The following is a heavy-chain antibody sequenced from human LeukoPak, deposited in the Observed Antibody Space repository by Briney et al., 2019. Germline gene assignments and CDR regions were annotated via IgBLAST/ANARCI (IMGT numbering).Heavy chain of an antibody. Sequence: PGGSLRLSCSASEFIFSTYTMYWVRQAPGKGLEYVSVINGDGRTTYYIDSVKGRFTISRDNSKNTLYLQMSSLRADDTAVYNCVGDQVDDTGYLRWSQGTRVTVSA. D-gene: IGHD5-12*01. V-gene: IGHV3-64D*06. CDR2: INGDGRTT. J-gene: IGHJ4*02. CDR1: EFIFSTYT. CDR3: VGDQVDDTGYLR.